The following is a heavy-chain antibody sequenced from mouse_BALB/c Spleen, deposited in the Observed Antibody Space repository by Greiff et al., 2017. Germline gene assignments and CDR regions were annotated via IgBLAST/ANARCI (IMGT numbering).Heavy chain of an antibody. D-gene: IGHD2-1*01. Sequence: VQLQQSGAELVKPGASVKLSCKASGYTFTSYYMYWVKQRPGQGLEWIGEINPSNGGTNFNEKFKSKATLTVDKSSSTAYMQLSSLTSEDSAVYYCTRSLYGNHAMDYWGQGTSVTVSS. CDR3: TRSLYGNHAMDY. CDR1: GYTFTSYY. CDR2: INPSNGGT. V-gene: IGHV1S81*02. J-gene: IGHJ4*01.